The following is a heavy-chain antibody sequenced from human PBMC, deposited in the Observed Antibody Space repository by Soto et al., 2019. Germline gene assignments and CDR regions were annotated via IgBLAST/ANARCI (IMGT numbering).Heavy chain of an antibody. D-gene: IGHD3-10*01. CDR2: IKQDGSEK. Sequence: GGSLRLSCAASGFTFSSYWMSWVRQAPGKGLEWVANIKQDGSEKYYVDSVKGRFTISRDNAKNSLYLQMNSLRAEDTAVYYCARDLRLRATITMVRGRYWAQGTLVTVSS. J-gene: IGHJ4*02. CDR3: ARDLRLRATITMVRGRY. CDR1: GFTFSSYW. V-gene: IGHV3-7*01.